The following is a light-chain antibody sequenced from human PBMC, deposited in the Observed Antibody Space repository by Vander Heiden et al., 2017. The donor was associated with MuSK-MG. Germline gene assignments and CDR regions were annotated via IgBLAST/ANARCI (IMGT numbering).Light chain of an antibody. Sequence: DIQMTQSPSTLSASVGDRVTITCRASQSISSWLAWYQQKPGKAPNLLISKASNLERGVKSRFSGGGYGSGTEFTLTISGLQPDDFATYYCQQDKYNPWTFGQGTKVEIK. V-gene: IGKV1-5*03. CDR3: QQDKYNPWT. CDR1: QSISSW. J-gene: IGKJ1*01. CDR2: KAS.